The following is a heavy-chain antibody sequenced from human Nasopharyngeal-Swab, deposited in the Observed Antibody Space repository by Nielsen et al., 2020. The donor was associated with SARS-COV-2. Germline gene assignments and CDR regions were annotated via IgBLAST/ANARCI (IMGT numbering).Heavy chain of an antibody. D-gene: IGHD4-17*01. CDR1: GYTFTSYY. CDR2: INPSGGST. Sequence: ASVKVSCKASGYTFTSYYMHWVRQAPGQGLEWMGIINPSGGSTSYAQKFQGRVTMTRDTSTSTVYMELSSVRSEDTAVYYCARALSARTTFNCLGPWGQGTLVTVSS. J-gene: IGHJ5*02. V-gene: IGHV1-46*01. CDR3: ARALSARTTFNCLGP.